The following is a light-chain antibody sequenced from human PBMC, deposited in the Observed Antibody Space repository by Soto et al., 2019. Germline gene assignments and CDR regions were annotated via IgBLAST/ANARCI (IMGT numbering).Light chain of an antibody. CDR3: ETWDSNTRV. CDR1: SGHSSYI. Sequence: QSVLTQSSSASASLGSSVKLTCTLSSGHSSYIIAWHQQQPGKAPRYLMKLEGSGSYNKGSGVPDRFSGSSSGADRYLTISTLQFEDDADFYCETWDSNTRVFGTGTKLTVL. V-gene: IGLV4-60*02. CDR2: LEGSGSY. J-gene: IGLJ1*01.